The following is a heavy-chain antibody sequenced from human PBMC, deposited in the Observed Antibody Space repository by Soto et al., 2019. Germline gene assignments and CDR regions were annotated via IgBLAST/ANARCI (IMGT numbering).Heavy chain of an antibody. D-gene: IGHD3-9*01. CDR2: INPNSGGT. Sequence: ASVKVSCKASGYTFTGYCMHWVRQAPGQGLEWMGWINPNSGGTNYAQKFQGRVTMTRDTSISTAYMELSRLRSDDTAVYYCARDLISIFSWTIANYYGMDVWGQGTTVTVSS. CDR1: GYTFTGYC. CDR3: ARDLISIFSWTIANYYGMDV. V-gene: IGHV1-2*02. J-gene: IGHJ6*02.